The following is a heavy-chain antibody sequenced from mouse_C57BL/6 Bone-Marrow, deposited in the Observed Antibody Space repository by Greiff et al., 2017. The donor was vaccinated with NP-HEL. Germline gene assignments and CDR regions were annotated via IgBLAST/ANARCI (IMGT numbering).Heavy chain of an antibody. CDR1: GFTFSNYW. V-gene: IGHV6-3*01. J-gene: IGHJ4*01. Sequence: EVKLVESGGGLVQPGGSMKLSCVASGFTFSNYWMNWVRQSPEKGLEWVAQIRLKSDNYATHYAESVKGRFTISRDDSKSSVYLQMNNLRAEDTGIYYCTASYDYDGGYAMDYWGQGTSVTVSS. CDR2: IRLKSDNYAT. D-gene: IGHD2-4*01. CDR3: TASYDYDGGYAMDY.